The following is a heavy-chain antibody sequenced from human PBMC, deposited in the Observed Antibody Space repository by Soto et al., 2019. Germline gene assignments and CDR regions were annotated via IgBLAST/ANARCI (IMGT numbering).Heavy chain of an antibody. D-gene: IGHD3-22*01. CDR2: IGGSGRTT. CDR3: AKSRYSDSSGDFYDY. CDR1: AFTFNNYA. Sequence: VGSLRLSCAASAFTFNNYAMGWVRQAPGKGLEWVSGIGGSGRTTYYADSAKGRFTISRDNSNNTLFLQMNSLRAEDTAVYYCAKSRYSDSSGDFYDYWGQGTLVTVSS. V-gene: IGHV3-23*01. J-gene: IGHJ4*02.